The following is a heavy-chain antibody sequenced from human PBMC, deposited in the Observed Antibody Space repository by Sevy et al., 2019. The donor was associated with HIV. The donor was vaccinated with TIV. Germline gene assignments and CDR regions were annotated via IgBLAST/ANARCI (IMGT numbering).Heavy chain of an antibody. Sequence: GGSLRLSCGASGFTLSSYAMSWVRQAPGKGLEWVSGISGSGSGGNTYYADSVKGRFTISRDNSKNTLYLQMNSLRAEETAVYYCAKGVVEWLLYVYYGMDVWGQGTTVTVSS. V-gene: IGHV3-23*01. CDR3: AKGVVEWLLYVYYGMDV. CDR1: GFTLSSYA. CDR2: ISGSGSGGNT. D-gene: IGHD3-3*01. J-gene: IGHJ6*02.